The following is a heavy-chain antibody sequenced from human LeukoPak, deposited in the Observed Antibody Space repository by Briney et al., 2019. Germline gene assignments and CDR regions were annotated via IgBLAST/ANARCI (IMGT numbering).Heavy chain of an antibody. D-gene: IGHD2-2*02. CDR1: GGSISSSSYY. Sequence: SETLSPTCTVSGGSISSSSYYWGWIRQPPGKGLEWIGSIYHSGSTYYNPSLKSRVTISVDTSKNQFSLKLSSVTAADTAVYYCARHEGLGYCSSTSCYTEYNWFDPWGQGTLVTVSS. V-gene: IGHV4-39*01. CDR3: ARHEGLGYCSSTSCYTEYNWFDP. J-gene: IGHJ5*02. CDR2: IYHSGST.